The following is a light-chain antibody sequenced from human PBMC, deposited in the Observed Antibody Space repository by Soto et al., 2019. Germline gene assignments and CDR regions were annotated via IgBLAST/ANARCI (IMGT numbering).Light chain of an antibody. CDR1: SSDVGGYDY. V-gene: IGLV2-8*01. J-gene: IGLJ2*01. Sequence: QSALTQPPSASGSPGQSVTISCTGTSSDVGGYDYVSWYQQHPGKAPKLMIYEVTIRPSGVSDRFSGSKSGNTASLTVSGLQAEDEADYYCQAWDSSTAGVFGGGTKLTVL. CDR2: EVT. CDR3: QAWDSSTAGV.